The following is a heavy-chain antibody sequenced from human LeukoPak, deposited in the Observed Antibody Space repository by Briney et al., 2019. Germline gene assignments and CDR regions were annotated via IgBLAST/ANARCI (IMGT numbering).Heavy chain of an antibody. D-gene: IGHD1-26*01. V-gene: IGHV3-64D*09. J-gene: IGHJ4*02. Sequence: GGSLRLSCSASGFTFSRYAMHWVRQAPGKGLEYVSGITDNGGRTHYGDSVKGRFSISRDNSKNTLHLQMTTLRAEDTALYYCVKDVAGSYAFDYWGQGILVTVAS. CDR3: VKDVAGSYAFDY. CDR2: ITDNGGRT. CDR1: GFTFSRYA.